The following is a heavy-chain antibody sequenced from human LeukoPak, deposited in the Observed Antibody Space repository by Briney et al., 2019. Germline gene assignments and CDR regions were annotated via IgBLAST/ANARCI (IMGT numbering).Heavy chain of an antibody. CDR3: SNPPGKDYYYTDV. Sequence: GGSLRLSCAASGFTFSSYGMHWVRQAPGKGLEWVAFIRYDGSNKYYADSVKGRFTISRDNSKNTLYLQMNSLRVEDTAVYYCSNPPGKDYYYTDVWGKGTTVTVSS. V-gene: IGHV3-30*02. CDR1: GFTFSSYG. CDR2: IRYDGSNK. J-gene: IGHJ6*03.